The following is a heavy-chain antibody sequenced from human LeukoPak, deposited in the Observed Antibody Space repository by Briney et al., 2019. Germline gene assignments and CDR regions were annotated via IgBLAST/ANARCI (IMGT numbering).Heavy chain of an antibody. CDR3: ASALERTPGFGDPNYFDY. D-gene: IGHD3-10*01. J-gene: IGHJ4*02. V-gene: IGHV3-30*03. CDR2: ISYDGSNK. Sequence: GGSLRLSCAASGVTFSSYGWHWVRQAPGKGLEWVAVISYDGSNKYYADSVKGRFTISRANSKNTLDMQTTSLRSDDTAVYYCASALERTPGFGDPNYFDYWGQGTLVTVSS. CDR1: GVTFSSYG.